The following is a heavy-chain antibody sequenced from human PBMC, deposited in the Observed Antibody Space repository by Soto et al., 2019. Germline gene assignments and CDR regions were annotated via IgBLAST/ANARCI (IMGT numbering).Heavy chain of an antibody. V-gene: IGHV4-59*01. CDR1: CGSISSYY. J-gene: IGHJ6*02. CDR3: ARDTQDYYGMDV. Sequence: QVQLQESGPGLVKPSETLSLTCTVSCGSISSYYWSWIRQPPGKGLEWIGYIYYSGSTNYNPSLKSRVTIPVDTSKNQFALMLSSVTAADTAVYSCARDTQDYYGMDVWGQGTTVTVSS. CDR2: IYYSGST.